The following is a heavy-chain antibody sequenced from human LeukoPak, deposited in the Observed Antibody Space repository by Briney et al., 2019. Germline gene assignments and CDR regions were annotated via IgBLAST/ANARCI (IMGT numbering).Heavy chain of an antibody. V-gene: IGHV5-51*01. D-gene: IGHD2-21*02. CDR3: ARPAYCGSDCLAV. CDR1: GYSFTSYW. CDR2: ISPADSDT. J-gene: IGHJ4*02. Sequence: GESLKISCMGSGYSFTSYWIAWVCQMPGKGLEWMGFISPADSDTRYSPSFQGQVTISADESINTAYLQWSSLKASDTAMYYCARPAYCGSDCLAVWGQGTLVTVSS.